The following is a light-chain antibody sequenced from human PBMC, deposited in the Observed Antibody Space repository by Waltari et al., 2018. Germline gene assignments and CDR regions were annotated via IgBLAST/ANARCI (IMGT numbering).Light chain of an antibody. CDR2: SHD. Sequence: QSVLTQPPAASGTPGQRVTISCSGSSSHIGSNALNWYQHLPGTAPTLLIYSHDQRPSGVPDRFSGPKSGTSASLAISGLQSEDEADYYCGAWDDRLNVYVFGTGTRVTVL. J-gene: IGLJ1*01. V-gene: IGLV1-44*01. CDR3: GAWDDRLNVYV. CDR1: SSHIGSNA.